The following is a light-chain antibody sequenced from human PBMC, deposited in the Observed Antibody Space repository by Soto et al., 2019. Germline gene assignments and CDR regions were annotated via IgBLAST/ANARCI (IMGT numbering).Light chain of an antibody. J-gene: IGKJ3*01. Sequence: IVLTQSPATLSLSPGERATLSCRASQSVGSYLAWYQQKPDQAPRLLIYDASIRATGIPAMFSGSGSGTDFTLTISSLEPEDFAVYYCQLRSNWLFTFGPGTKVDFK. V-gene: IGKV3-11*01. CDR3: QLRSNWLFT. CDR2: DAS. CDR1: QSVGSY.